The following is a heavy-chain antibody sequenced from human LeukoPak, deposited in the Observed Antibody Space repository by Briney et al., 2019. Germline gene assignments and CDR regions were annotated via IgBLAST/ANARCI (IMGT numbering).Heavy chain of an antibody. J-gene: IGHJ5*02. Sequence: ASVKVSCKASGYTFTSYGISWVRQAPGQGLEWMGWISAYNGNTNYAQKLQGRVTMTTDTSTSTAYMELRSLRSDDTAVYYCARVGSMVRGENSYNWFDPWGQGTLVTVSS. CDR2: ISAYNGNT. CDR1: GYTFTSYG. D-gene: IGHD3-10*01. CDR3: ARVGSMVRGENSYNWFDP. V-gene: IGHV1-18*01.